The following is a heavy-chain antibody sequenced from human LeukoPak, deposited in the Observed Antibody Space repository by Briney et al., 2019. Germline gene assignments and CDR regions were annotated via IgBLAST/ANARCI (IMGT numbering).Heavy chain of an antibody. CDR3: ASSGSYYLRFFQH. J-gene: IGHJ1*01. CDR2: IYYSGST. Sequence: PSETLSLTCTVSGGSISSSSYYWGWIRQPPGKGLEWIGSIYYSGSTYYNPSLKSRVTISVDTSKNQFSLKLSSVTAADTAVYYCASSGSYYLRFFQHWGQGTLVTVSS. V-gene: IGHV4-39*07. D-gene: IGHD1-26*01. CDR1: GGSISSSSYY.